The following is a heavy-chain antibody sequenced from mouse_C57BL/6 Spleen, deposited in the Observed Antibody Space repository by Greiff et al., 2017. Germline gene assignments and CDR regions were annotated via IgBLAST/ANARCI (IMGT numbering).Heavy chain of an antibody. CDR1: GYTFTSYW. J-gene: IGHJ1*03. V-gene: IGHV1-50*01. CDR2: IDPSDSYT. D-gene: IGHD1-1*01. CDR3: ASSYYGSSHWYFDV. Sequence: QVHVKQPGAELVKPGASVKLSCKASGYTFTSYWMQWVKQRPGQGLEWIGEIDPSDSYTNYNQKFKGKATLTVDTSSSTAYMQLSSLTSEDSAVYYCASSYYGSSHWYFDVWGTGTTVTVSS.